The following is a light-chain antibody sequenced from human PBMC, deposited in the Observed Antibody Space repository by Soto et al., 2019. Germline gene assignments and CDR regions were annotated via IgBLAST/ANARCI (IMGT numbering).Light chain of an antibody. CDR1: SSDVGGYNY. J-gene: IGLJ1*01. Sequence: QSVLTQPASVSGSPGQSITISCPGTSSDVGGYNYASWYQQHPGKAPKLMIYDVSNRPSGVSNRFSGSKSGNTASLTISGLQAEDEADYYCSSYTSSSTPYVFGTGTKVTVL. V-gene: IGLV2-14*01. CDR2: DVS. CDR3: SSYTSSSTPYV.